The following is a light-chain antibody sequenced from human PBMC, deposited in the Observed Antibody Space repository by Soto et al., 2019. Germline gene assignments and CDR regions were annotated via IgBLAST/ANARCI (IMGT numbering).Light chain of an antibody. CDR3: QSYDRSLSGSV. V-gene: IGLV1-51*01. J-gene: IGLJ1*01. CDR2: DDN. CDR1: SSNIGGNS. Sequence: QSVLTQPPSVSAAPGQKVTISCSGSSSNIGGNSVSWYQQLPGTAPKLLIYDDNKRPSGIPDRFSGSKSGTSATLGITGFQTGDEADYYCQSYDRSLSGSVFGAGTKVTVL.